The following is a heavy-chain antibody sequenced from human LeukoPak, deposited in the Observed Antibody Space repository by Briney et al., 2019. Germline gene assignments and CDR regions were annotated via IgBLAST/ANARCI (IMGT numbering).Heavy chain of an antibody. J-gene: IGHJ4*02. V-gene: IGHV5-51*01. D-gene: IGHD4-23*01. Sequence: GAALQISCKAAGYSFTSNWIGCWRQMPGKGLEGMGVIYPSDSDTRYSASFQGQVTISADKSISTAYLQWRSLKVSDSAMYYCARLTAVVTFDYWGQGTLVTVSS. CDR3: ARLTAVVTFDY. CDR2: IYPSDSDT. CDR1: GYSFTSNW.